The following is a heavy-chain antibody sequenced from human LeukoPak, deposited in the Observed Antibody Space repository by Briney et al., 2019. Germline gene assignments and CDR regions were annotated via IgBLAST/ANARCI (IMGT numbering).Heavy chain of an antibody. CDR3: ASVVGPTLPFDI. V-gene: IGHV4-39*01. J-gene: IGHJ3*02. Sequence: GSLRLSCAASGFTFSRFGMSWVRQAPGKGLEWIGSLYYSLYYSGSTYYNPSLKSRVTISVDTSKNQFSLRLNSVTAADTAVYYCASVVGPTLPFDIWGQGTMVTVSS. CDR1: GFTFSRFG. D-gene: IGHD1-26*01. CDR2: LYYSLYYSGST.